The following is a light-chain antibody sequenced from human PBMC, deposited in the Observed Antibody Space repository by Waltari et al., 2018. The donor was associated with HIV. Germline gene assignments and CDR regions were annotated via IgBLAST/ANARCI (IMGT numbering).Light chain of an antibody. CDR3: QQRSAWPLT. CDR1: HSVGSL. CDR2: DAS. J-gene: IGKJ4*01. Sequence: EIVLTQSPATLSLSPGEKATRSCGASHSVGSLIAWYQQKPGQAPRLLIYDASNRATGIPARFSGSGSGTDFTLTISSLEPEDFAVYYCQQRSAWPLTFGGGTKVEIK. V-gene: IGKV3-11*01.